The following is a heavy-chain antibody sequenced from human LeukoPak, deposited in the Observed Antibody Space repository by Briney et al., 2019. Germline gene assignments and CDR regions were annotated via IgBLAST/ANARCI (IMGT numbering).Heavy chain of an antibody. Sequence: GGSLRLSCAASGFTFSSYTMNWVRQAPGKGLEWVSYISSSGSTIYYADSVKGRFTISRDNAKNSLYLQMNSLRAEDTAVYYCARYVAALDYWGQGTLVTVSS. V-gene: IGHV3-48*04. CDR2: ISSSGSTI. J-gene: IGHJ4*02. CDR1: GFTFSSYT. CDR3: ARYVAALDY. D-gene: IGHD3-10*02.